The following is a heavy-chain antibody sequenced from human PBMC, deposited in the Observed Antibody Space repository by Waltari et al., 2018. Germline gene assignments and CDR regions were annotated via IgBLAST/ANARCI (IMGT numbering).Heavy chain of an antibody. V-gene: IGHV4-34*01. Sequence: QVQLQQWGAGLLKPSEPPSLTCAVHGGSFSGYYWSLFRQPPGKGLEWIGGSNHSGSTNYNPSLKSRVTISVDTSKNQFSRKLSSVTAADTAVYYCARRRGLLRSYNWFDPWGQGTLVTVSS. J-gene: IGHJ5*02. CDR2: SNHSGST. CDR3: ARRRGLLRSYNWFDP. CDR1: GGSFSGYY. D-gene: IGHD5-18*01.